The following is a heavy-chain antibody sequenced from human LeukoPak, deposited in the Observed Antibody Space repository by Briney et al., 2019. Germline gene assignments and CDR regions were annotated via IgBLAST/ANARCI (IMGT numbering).Heavy chain of an antibody. D-gene: IGHD6-13*01. V-gene: IGHV4-34*01. CDR1: GGSFSGYY. CDR2: INHSGST. CDR3: ARQAGTGWWFDP. Sequence: SETLSLTCAVYGGSFSGYYWSWIRQPPGKGLEWIGEINHSGSTNYNPSLKSRVTISVDTSKNQFSLKLSSVTAADTAVYYCARQAGTGWWFDPWGQGTLVTVSS. J-gene: IGHJ5*02.